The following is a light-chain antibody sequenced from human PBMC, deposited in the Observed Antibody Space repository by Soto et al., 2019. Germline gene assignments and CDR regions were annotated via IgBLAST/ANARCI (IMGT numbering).Light chain of an antibody. V-gene: IGKV4-1*01. Sequence: DIVMTQSPDSLAVSLGERATINCKSSQSVLYNSNNRNYLAWYQQKPGQSPKLLVYWASTRESGVTDRFRGSGSGTHFTLTLSRLQAEDLAVYYCQQYYETPATFGQGTKVEI. CDR3: QQYYETPAT. CDR1: QSVLYNSNNRNY. CDR2: WAS. J-gene: IGKJ1*01.